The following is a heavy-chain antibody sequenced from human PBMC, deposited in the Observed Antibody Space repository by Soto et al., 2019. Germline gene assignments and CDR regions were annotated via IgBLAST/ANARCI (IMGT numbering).Heavy chain of an antibody. J-gene: IGHJ4*02. CDR3: ARGGEYDSSADY. V-gene: IGHV4-59*01. D-gene: IGHD3-22*01. CDR1: GGSISSYY. Sequence: SETLSLTCTVSGGSISSYYWSWIRQPPGKGLEWIGYIYYSGSTNYNPSLKSRVTISVDTSKNQFSLKLSSVTAADTAVYYCARGGEYDSSADYWVQGTLVSVSA. CDR2: IYYSGST.